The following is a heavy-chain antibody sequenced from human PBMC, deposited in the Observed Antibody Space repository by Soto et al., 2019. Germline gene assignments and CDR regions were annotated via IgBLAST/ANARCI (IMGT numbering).Heavy chain of an antibody. CDR3: AKAGPSGYSSSRGYFDY. J-gene: IGHJ4*02. D-gene: IGHD6-13*01. Sequence: GGSLRLSCAASVFTFSSYGMHWVRQAPGKGLEWVAVISYDGSNKYYADSVKGRFTISRDNSKNTLYLQMNSLRAEDTAVYYCAKAGPSGYSSSRGYFDYWGQGTLVTVSS. CDR1: VFTFSSYG. CDR2: ISYDGSNK. V-gene: IGHV3-30*18.